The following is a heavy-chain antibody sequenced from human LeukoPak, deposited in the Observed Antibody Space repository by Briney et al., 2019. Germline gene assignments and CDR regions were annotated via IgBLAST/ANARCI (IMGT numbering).Heavy chain of an antibody. V-gene: IGHV1-69*05. CDR3: AREWELLNGGLYY. CDR1: GGTFSSYA. D-gene: IGHD2-15*01. Sequence: SVKVSCKAPGGTFSSYAISWVRQAPGQGLEWMGRIIPIFGTANYAQKFQGRVTITTDESTSTAYMELSSLRSEDTAVYYCAREWELLNGGLYYWGQGTLVTVSS. J-gene: IGHJ4*02. CDR2: IIPIFGTA.